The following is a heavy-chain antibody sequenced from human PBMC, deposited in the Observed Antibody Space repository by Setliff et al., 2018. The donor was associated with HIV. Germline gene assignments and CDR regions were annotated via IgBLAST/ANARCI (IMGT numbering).Heavy chain of an antibody. V-gene: IGHV4-34*01. CDR1: GGSFSGYY. J-gene: IGHJ4*02. Sequence: KTSETLSLTCAVYGGSFSGYYWSWIRQPPGKGLEWIGEINHSGSTNYNPSLKSRVTMSVDTSKNQFSLKLSSVTAADTAVYYCARGGGYDRRGFYPFDYWGQGTPVTVSS. D-gene: IGHD3-22*01. CDR2: INHSGST. CDR3: ARGGGYDRRGFYPFDY.